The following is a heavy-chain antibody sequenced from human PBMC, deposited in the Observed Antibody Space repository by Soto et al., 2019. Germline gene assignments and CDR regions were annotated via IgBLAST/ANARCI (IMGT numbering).Heavy chain of an antibody. V-gene: IGHV3-48*01. CDR1: GFTFRRYS. CDR3: ASWRIYCSGGSCSNY. D-gene: IGHD2-15*01. Sequence: EVQLVESGGGLVQPGGSLSLSCAASGFTFRRYSMNWVRQAPGKGLAWVSYISSSSSTIYYADSVKGRFTISRDNAKNSLYLQMNSLRAEDTAVYYCASWRIYCSGGSCSNYWGQGTLVTVSS. J-gene: IGHJ4*02. CDR2: ISSSSSTI.